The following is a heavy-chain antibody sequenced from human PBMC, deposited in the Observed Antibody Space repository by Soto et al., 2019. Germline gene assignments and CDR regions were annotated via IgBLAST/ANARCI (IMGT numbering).Heavy chain of an antibody. CDR2: VTQTNNA. CDR1: GGSIGNFY. J-gene: IGHJ5*02. V-gene: IGHV4-59*08. CDR3: ARHGYCGGGSCDWFDP. Sequence: SETHSLTCSVSGGSIGNFYWSWIRQSTEKGLEWLGYVTQTNNANHNPSLTGRLTISVDTTKNVFSLRLRSVTAADTAIYFCARHGYCGGGSCDWFDPWGQGTLVTVSS. D-gene: IGHD2-15*01.